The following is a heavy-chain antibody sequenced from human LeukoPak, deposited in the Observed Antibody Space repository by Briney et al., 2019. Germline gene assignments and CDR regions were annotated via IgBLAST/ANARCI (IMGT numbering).Heavy chain of an antibody. V-gene: IGHV4-34*01. J-gene: IGHJ6*03. Sequence: SETLSLTCAVYGGSFSGYYWSWIRQPPGRGLEWIGEINHSGSTNYNPSLKSRVTISVDTSKNQFSLKLSSVTAADTAVYYCARDGARGTIFGVTYMDVWGKGTTVTVSS. D-gene: IGHD3-3*01. CDR2: INHSGST. CDR1: GGSFSGYY. CDR3: ARDGARGTIFGVTYMDV.